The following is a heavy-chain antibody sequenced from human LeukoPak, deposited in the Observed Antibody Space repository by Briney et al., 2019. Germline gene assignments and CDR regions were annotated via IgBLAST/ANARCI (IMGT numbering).Heavy chain of an antibody. J-gene: IGHJ1*01. CDR1: GFTFSSYG. CDR3: TKGCLGGGNCFYFQH. CDR2: ISSNGNNK. V-gene: IGHV3-30*18. D-gene: IGHD2-15*01. Sequence: PGRSLRLSCAASGFTFSSYGMHWVRQAPGKGLESVAVISSNGNNKYYGDSVKGRFTISRDNSKNTLFLQMDSLRAEDTAVYYCTKGCLGGGNCFYFQHWGQGTLVSVSS.